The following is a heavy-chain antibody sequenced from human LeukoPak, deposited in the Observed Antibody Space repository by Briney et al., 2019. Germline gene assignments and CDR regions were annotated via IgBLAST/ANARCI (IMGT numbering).Heavy chain of an antibody. CDR1: GFTFSSYA. Sequence: PGGSLRLSCAASGFTFSSYAMSWVRQAPGKGLEWVSATSGSGGSTCYADSVKGRFTISRDNSKNTLYLQMNSLRAEDTAVYYCAKLGGVWFGELDYWGQGTLVTVSS. V-gene: IGHV3-23*01. J-gene: IGHJ4*02. CDR3: AKLGGVWFGELDY. D-gene: IGHD3-10*01. CDR2: TSGSGGST.